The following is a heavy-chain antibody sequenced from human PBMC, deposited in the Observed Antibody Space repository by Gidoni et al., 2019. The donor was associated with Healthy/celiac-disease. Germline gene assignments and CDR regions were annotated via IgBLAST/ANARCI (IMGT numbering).Heavy chain of an antibody. CDR3: ASGVGATTGFDY. D-gene: IGHD1-26*01. CDR1: GFTFRSYG. V-gene: IGHV3-33*01. CDR2: RWYDGSNK. J-gene: IGHJ4*02. Sequence: QVPLVESGGGVVHPGRSLRLSCAASGFTFRSYGMHWVRQAPGKGLEWVAVRWYDGSNKYYAGSVKGRFTISRDNSKNTLYLQMNSLRAEDTAVYYCASGVGATTGFDYWGQGTLVTVSS.